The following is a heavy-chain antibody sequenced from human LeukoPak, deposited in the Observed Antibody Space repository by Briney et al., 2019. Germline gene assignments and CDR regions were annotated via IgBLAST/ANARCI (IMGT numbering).Heavy chain of an antibody. V-gene: IGHV1-46*01. Sequence: ASVTVSCEASGYTFTSYYMHWVRQAPGQGLEWMGIINPSGGSTSYAQKSQGRVTMTRDMSTSTVYMELSSLRSEDTAVYYCARAVVVPAAHVYYYYYYMDVWGKGTTVTVSS. CDR1: GYTFTSYY. D-gene: IGHD2-2*01. CDR2: INPSGGST. CDR3: ARAVVVPAAHVYYYYYYMDV. J-gene: IGHJ6*03.